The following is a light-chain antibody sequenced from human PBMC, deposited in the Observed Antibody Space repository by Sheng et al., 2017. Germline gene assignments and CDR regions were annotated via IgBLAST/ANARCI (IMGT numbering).Light chain of an antibody. CDR3: QQSDNFPLT. V-gene: IGKV1-33*01. Sequence: IQMTQSPSSLSASVGDRVTITCRASQDIRNTLGWYQQKPGKAPKLLIYDASNLETGVPSRFSGTGSGTDFSFTISSLQPEDIATYYCQQSDNFPLTFGGGTKVEIK. CDR1: QDIRNT. J-gene: IGKJ4*01. CDR2: DAS.